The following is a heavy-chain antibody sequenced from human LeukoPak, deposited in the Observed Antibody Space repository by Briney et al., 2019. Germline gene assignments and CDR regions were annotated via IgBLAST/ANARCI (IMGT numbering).Heavy chain of an antibody. CDR1: GESFSAYF. J-gene: IGHJ4*02. V-gene: IGHV4-34*01. D-gene: IGHD4-17*01. CDR3: GVSTTRATTRTIDY. CDR2: ISRGGST. Sequence: SETLSLTCAVYGESFSAYFWTWIRQPPGKGLEWIGEISRGGSTNYSPSLKSRVTISLDTSMNQVSLTLSSVTAADTAMYYCGVSTTRATTRTIDYWGQGTLVTVSS.